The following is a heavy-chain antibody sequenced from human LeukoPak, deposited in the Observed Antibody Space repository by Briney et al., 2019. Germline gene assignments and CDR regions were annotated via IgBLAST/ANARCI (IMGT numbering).Heavy chain of an antibody. Sequence: ASVKVSCKASGYTITGYYMHWVRQAPGQGLEWXXRINPNSGGTNXAQKXXXXITMTRDTSISTAYMELSRLRSDDTAVYYCARDRGDDTVSYFDYWGQGTLVTVSS. CDR3: ARDRGDDTVSYFDY. D-gene: IGHD3-22*01. J-gene: IGHJ4*02. V-gene: IGHV1-2*06. CDR2: INPNSGGT. CDR1: GYTITGYY.